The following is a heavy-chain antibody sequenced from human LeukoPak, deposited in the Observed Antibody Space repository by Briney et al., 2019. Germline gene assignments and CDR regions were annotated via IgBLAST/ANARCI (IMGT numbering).Heavy chain of an antibody. D-gene: IGHD1-26*01. V-gene: IGHV2-70*11. Sequence: SGPTLVNPTQTLTLTCTFSGFSLSTSGMCVSWIRQPPGKALEWLARIDWDDDKYYGTSLKTRLTISKDTSKNQVVLTMTNMDPVDTATYYCARITQSGSYSIDIWGQGTMVTVSS. CDR2: IDWDDDK. CDR1: GFSLSTSGMC. CDR3: ARITQSGSYSIDI. J-gene: IGHJ3*02.